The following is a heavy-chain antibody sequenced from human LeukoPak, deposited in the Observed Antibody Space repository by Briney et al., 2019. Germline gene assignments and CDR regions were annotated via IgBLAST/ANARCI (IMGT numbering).Heavy chain of an antibody. CDR1: GGSFSDYY. CDR3: ARTGYYSFDY. J-gene: IGHJ4*02. CDR2: ITSSGSTI. Sequence: LSLTCAVYGGSFSDYYMSWIRQAPGKGLEWVSYITSSGSTIYYADSVKGRFTISRANAKNSLYLQMNSLRAEDTAVYYCARTGYYSFDYWGQGTLVTVSS. V-gene: IGHV3-11*01. D-gene: IGHD3/OR15-3a*01.